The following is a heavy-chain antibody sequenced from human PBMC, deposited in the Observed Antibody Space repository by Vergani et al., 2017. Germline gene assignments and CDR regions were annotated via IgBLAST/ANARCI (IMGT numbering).Heavy chain of an antibody. V-gene: IGHV3-21*01. Sequence: EVQLVESGGGLVKPGGSLRLSCAASGFTFSSYSMNWVRQAPGKGLEWASSISSSSSYIYYADSVKGRFTISRDNAKNSQYLQMNSLRAEDTAVYYCARASRYCGGGSGMDYWGQGTLVTVSS. CDR1: GFTFSSYS. CDR2: ISSSSSYI. D-gene: IGHD2-15*01. J-gene: IGHJ4*02. CDR3: ARASRYCGGGSGMDY.